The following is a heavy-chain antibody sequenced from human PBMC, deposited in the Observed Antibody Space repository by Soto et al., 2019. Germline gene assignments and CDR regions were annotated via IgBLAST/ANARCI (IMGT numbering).Heavy chain of an antibody. D-gene: IGHD3-9*01. J-gene: IGHJ4*02. CDR2: IYHSGST. CDR3: ARAMTGFDY. CDR1: GGSISSGGYS. V-gene: IGHV4-30-2*01. Sequence: SETLSLTCAVSGGSISSGGYSWSWIRQPPGKGLEWIGYIYHSGSTYYNPSLKSRVTISVDRSKNQFSLKLSSVTAADTAVYYCARAMTGFDYWGQGTLVTVSS.